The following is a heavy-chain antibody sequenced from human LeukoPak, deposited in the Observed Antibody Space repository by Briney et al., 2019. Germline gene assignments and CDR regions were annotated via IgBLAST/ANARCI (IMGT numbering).Heavy chain of an antibody. V-gene: IGHV3-49*03. CDR1: GFTFGDYG. D-gene: IGHD5-12*01. Sequence: GGSLRLSCTASGFTFGDYGMSWFRQAPGKGLEWVGFIRSEAHDTTPQYGASVQGRFTVSKDDSRRIAFLQMSSLKTEDTAVYYCSRAAGYDFILEYWGQGTLVTVSS. J-gene: IGHJ4*02. CDR3: SRAAGYDFILEY. CDR2: IRSEAHDTTP.